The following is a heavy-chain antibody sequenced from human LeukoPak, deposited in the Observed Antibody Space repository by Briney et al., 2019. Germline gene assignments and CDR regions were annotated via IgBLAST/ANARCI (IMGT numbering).Heavy chain of an antibody. CDR3: ARAYGVVPYYYYYYYMDV. V-gene: IGHV3-30*02. J-gene: IGHJ6*03. CDR2: IRYDGSNK. D-gene: IGHD2-2*01. CDR1: GFTFSSYG. Sequence: SGGSLRLSCAASGFTFSSYGMHWVRQAPGKGLEWVAFIRYDGSNKYYADSVKGRFNISRDNSKNTLYLQMNSLRAEDTAVYYCARAYGVVPYYYYYYYMDVWGKGTTVTVSS.